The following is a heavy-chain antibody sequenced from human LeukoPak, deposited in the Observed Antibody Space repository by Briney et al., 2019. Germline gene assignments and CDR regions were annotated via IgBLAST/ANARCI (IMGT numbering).Heavy chain of an antibody. V-gene: IGHV4-59*01. Sequence: SETLSLTCTVSGYSISSYYWSWIRQPPGKGLEWIGYVNYSGSTKYNPSLKSRVTISVDTSRNQFSLKLTSVTAADTAAYYCATSPEYSSGWPFDYWGQGTLVTVSS. CDR2: VNYSGST. CDR3: ATSPEYSSGWPFDY. J-gene: IGHJ4*02. CDR1: GYSISSYY. D-gene: IGHD6-19*01.